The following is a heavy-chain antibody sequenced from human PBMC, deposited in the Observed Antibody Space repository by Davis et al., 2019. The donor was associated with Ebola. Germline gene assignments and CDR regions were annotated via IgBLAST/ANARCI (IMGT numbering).Heavy chain of an antibody. CDR1: GYTFTTYD. Sequence: ASVKVSCKASGYTFTTYDINWVRQAPGQGLEWMGWISAYNGNTNYAQKLQGRVTMTTDTSTSTAYMELRSLRSDDTAVYYCARARLFYCSGGSCYSGGWFDPWGQGTLVTVSS. CDR2: ISAYNGNT. D-gene: IGHD2-15*01. J-gene: IGHJ5*02. CDR3: ARARLFYCSGGSCYSGGWFDP. V-gene: IGHV1-18*01.